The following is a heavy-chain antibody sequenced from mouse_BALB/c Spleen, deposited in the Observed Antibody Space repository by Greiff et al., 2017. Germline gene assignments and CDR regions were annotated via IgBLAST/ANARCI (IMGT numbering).Heavy chain of an antibody. D-gene: IGHD1-2*01. Sequence: EVQRVESGGGLVKPGGSLKLSCAASGFTFSSYAMSWVRQTPEKRLEWVASISSGGSTYYPDSVKGRFTISRDNARNILYLQMSSLRSEDTAMYYCARRLLRHGAMDYWGQGTSVTVSS. CDR2: ISSGGST. CDR3: ARRLLRHGAMDY. J-gene: IGHJ4*01. CDR1: GFTFSSYA. V-gene: IGHV5-6-5*01.